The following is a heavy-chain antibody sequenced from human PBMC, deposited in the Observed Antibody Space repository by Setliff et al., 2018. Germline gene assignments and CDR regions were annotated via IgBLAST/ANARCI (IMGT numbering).Heavy chain of an antibody. CDR1: GYTFTNYG. CDR2: NSA. Sequence: ASVKVSCKTSGYTFTNYGINWVRQAPGQGLEWMGWNSAYAQKFQGRVTMTTDTSTGTAYMEVRSLRSDDTAQYYCVRATRDSGGWYYEYNWFDPWGQGTLVTVSS. D-gene: IGHD6-19*01. V-gene: IGHV1-18*01. CDR3: VRATRDSGGWYYEYNWFDP. J-gene: IGHJ5*02.